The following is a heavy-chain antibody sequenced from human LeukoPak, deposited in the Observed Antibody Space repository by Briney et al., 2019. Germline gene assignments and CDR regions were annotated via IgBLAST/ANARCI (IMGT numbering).Heavy chain of an antibody. CDR2: INHSRST. V-gene: IGHV4-39*07. CDR3: ARNTVVTPIDY. D-gene: IGHD4-23*01. J-gene: IGHJ4*02. CDR1: GDSISSSSSY. Sequence: SETLSLTCTVSGDSISSSSSYWGWIRQPPGKGLEWIGEINHSRSTNYNPSLKSRVTISVDTSKNQLSLKLSSVTAADTAIYYCARNTVVTPIDYWGQGTLVTVSS.